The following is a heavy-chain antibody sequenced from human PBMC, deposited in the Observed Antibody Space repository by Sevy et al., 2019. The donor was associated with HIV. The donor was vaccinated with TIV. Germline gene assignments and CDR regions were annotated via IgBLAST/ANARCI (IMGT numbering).Heavy chain of an antibody. Sequence: GGSLRLSCAASGFTFDDYAMHWVRQAPGKGLEWVSGISWNSGSIGYADSVKGRFTISRDNAKNSLYLQMNSLRAEDTASYYCAKDINDSSDFDYWGQGTLVTVSS. CDR3: AKDINDSSDFDY. D-gene: IGHD3-22*01. V-gene: IGHV3-9*01. J-gene: IGHJ4*02. CDR1: GFTFDDYA. CDR2: ISWNSGSI.